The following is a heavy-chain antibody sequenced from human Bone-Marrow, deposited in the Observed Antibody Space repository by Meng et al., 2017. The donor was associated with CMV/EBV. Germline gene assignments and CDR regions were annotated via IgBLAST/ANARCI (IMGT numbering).Heavy chain of an antibody. V-gene: IGHV3-7*01. J-gene: IGHJ4*02. D-gene: IGHD2-2*01. Sequence: GESLKISCAASGFTFSSYWMSWVRQAPGKGLEWVANIKQDGSEKYYVDSVKGRFTISRDNAKNTLFLQMNSLRAEDTAVYYCARDGCTSTSCYPHFDYWGQGTLVTVPS. CDR2: IKQDGSEK. CDR1: GFTFSSYW. CDR3: ARDGCTSTSCYPHFDY.